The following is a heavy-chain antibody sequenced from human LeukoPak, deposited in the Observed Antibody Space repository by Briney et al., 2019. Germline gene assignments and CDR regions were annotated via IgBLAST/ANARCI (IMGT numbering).Heavy chain of an antibody. D-gene: IGHD3-22*01. Sequence: SETLSVTCAVSGGSISSYFWSWIREPAGEGLWCIGRIYASGSTNYNPSLQCRVTVSVDTSKNQFSLKLSSVTAADTAVYYCSSSLMIVPNAFDIWGQGTMVTVSS. J-gene: IGHJ3*02. CDR3: SSSLMIVPNAFDI. V-gene: IGHV4-59*10. CDR2: IYASGST. CDR1: GGSISSYF.